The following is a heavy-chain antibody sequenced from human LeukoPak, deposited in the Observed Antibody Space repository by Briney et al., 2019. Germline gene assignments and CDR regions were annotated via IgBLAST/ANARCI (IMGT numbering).Heavy chain of an antibody. V-gene: IGHV4-4*07. CDR2: IYTSGST. CDR3: AREGHRSSTSCYGTNFSLDD. Sequence: SETLSLTCTVSGGSISSYFWSWIRQPAGKGLEWIGRIYTSGSTNYNPSLKSRVTMSVDTSKNQFSLKLSSVTAADTAVYYCAREGHRSSTSCYGTNFSLDDWGQGTLVTVSS. J-gene: IGHJ4*02. D-gene: IGHD2-2*01. CDR1: GGSISSYF.